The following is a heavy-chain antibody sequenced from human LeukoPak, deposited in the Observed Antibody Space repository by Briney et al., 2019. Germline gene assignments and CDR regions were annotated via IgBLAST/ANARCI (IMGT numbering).Heavy chain of an antibody. CDR1: GFTVSSNY. D-gene: IGHD5-18*01. CDR2: IYSGGST. J-gene: IGHJ4*02. V-gene: IGHV3-66*02. CDR3: VRVGYSYGYGDWNHFDY. Sequence: PGWSLRLPCAASGFTVSSNYMSWVRQAPGKGLEWVSIIYSGGSTYYADSVKGRFTISRDNSKNTLYLQMNSLRAEDTAVYFCVRVGYSYGYGDWNHFDYWGQGTLVTVSS.